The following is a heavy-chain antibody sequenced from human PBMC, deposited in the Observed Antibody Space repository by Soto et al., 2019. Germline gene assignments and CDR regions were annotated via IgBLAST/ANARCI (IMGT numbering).Heavy chain of an antibody. V-gene: IGHV1-18*01. CDR2: ISPYTGNT. CDR3: VMVDNYVTPTPQDV. J-gene: IGHJ6*02. D-gene: IGHD3-16*01. CDR1: GYIFVNYG. Sequence: QVQLVQSGDEVKKPGASVKVSCKASGYIFVNYGIAWVRQAPGQGLEWMGWISPYTGNTHSATKVQGRLTMTTDTSTSTAYSDLGSLTSGDTAVYYCVMVDNYVTPTPQDVWGQGTTVTVSS.